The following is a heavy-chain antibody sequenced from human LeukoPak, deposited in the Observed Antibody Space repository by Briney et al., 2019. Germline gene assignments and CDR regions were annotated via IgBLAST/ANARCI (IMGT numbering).Heavy chain of an antibody. CDR2: ISSNGGST. CDR3: ARGKRGFDY. CDR1: GFTFSSYA. Sequence: GGSLRLSCAASGFTFSSYAMHWVRQAPGKGLEYVSAISSNGGSTYYANSVKGRFTISRDNSKNTLYLQMGSLRAEDMAVYYCARGKRGFDYWGQGTLVTVSS. D-gene: IGHD3-10*01. J-gene: IGHJ4*02. V-gene: IGHV3-64*01.